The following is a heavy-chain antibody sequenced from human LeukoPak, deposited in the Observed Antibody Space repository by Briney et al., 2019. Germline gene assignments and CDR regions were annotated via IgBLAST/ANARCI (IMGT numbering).Heavy chain of an antibody. J-gene: IGHJ4*02. V-gene: IGHV4-59*02. CDR1: GDSVTSTY. CDR3: ARESAGSLHDSTAAFHY. D-gene: IGHD2-8*02. Sequence: SETLSLTCSVSGDSVTSTYWSWIRQPPGKGLEWIAYGHHSESSNYNPSFRSRVTIPVDASRNQFSLRLTSVTAADTAVYYCARESAGSLHDSTAAFHYWGQGILVIVSS. CDR2: GHHSESS.